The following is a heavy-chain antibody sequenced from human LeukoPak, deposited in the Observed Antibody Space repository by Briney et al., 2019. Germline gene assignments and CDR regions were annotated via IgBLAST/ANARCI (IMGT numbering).Heavy chain of an antibody. J-gene: IGHJ4*02. Sequence: GRSLRLSCAASGFTFSGYAMHWVRQAPGKGLEWVAVISYDGTNKYYADSVKGRFTISRDNSKNTLYLQMNSLRAEDTAVYYCASEDWNYDGYFDYWGQGALVTVSS. CDR2: ISYDGTNK. CDR3: ASEDWNYDGYFDY. CDR1: GFTFSGYA. D-gene: IGHD1-7*01. V-gene: IGHV3-30-3*01.